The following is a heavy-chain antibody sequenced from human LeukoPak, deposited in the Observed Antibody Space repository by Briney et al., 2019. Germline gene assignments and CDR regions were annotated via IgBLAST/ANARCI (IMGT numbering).Heavy chain of an antibody. CDR3: ARGSVVVVPNFDY. J-gene: IGHJ4*02. D-gene: IGHD3-22*01. CDR2: ISSSSSYI. CDR1: GFTFSSYS. V-gene: IGHV3-21*01. Sequence: GGSLRLSCAASGFTFSSYSMNWVRQAPGKGLEWVSSISSSSSYIYYADSVKGRFTISRDNAKNSLYLQMNSLRAEDTAVYYCARGSVVVVPNFDYWGQGTLVTVSS.